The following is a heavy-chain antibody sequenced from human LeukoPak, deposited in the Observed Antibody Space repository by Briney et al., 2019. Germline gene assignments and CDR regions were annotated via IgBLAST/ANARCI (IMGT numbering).Heavy chain of an antibody. CDR3: AKAIAVAGMGEYYYGMDV. V-gene: IGHV3-23*01. CDR2: ISGSGGST. J-gene: IGHJ6*02. CDR1: GFTFSSYA. D-gene: IGHD6-19*01. Sequence: GGSLRLSCAASGFTFSSYAMSWVRQAPGKGLEWVSAISGSGGSTYYADSVKGRFTISRDNSKNTLYLQMNSLRAEDTAVYYCAKAIAVAGMGEYYYGMDVWGQGTTVTVSS.